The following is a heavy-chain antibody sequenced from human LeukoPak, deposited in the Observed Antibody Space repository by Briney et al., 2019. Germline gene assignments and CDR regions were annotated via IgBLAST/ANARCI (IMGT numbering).Heavy chain of an antibody. Sequence: GGSLRLSCAASGVIFSSYAMSWVRQAPGRGPEWVSVISGSGGSRYYADSVKGRFTISRDNSKNTLYLQMNSLRAEDTAVYYCASQGGLLWFGELSGGMDVWGQGTTVTVSS. V-gene: IGHV3-23*01. D-gene: IGHD3-10*01. CDR2: ISGSGGSR. J-gene: IGHJ6*02. CDR3: ASQGGLLWFGELSGGMDV. CDR1: GVIFSSYA.